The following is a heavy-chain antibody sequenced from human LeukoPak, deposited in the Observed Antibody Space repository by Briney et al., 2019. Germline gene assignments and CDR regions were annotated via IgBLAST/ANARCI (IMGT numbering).Heavy chain of an antibody. CDR2: ISYDGSNK. Sequence: PGRSLRLSCAASGFTFSSYGMHWVRQAPGKGLEWVAVISYDGSNKYYADSVKGRFTISRDNSKNTLYLQMNSLRAEDTALYYCAKDIGYDPKDGMDVWGQGTTVTVSS. V-gene: IGHV3-30*18. J-gene: IGHJ6*02. CDR1: GFTFSSYG. CDR3: AKDIGYDPKDGMDV. D-gene: IGHD5-12*01.